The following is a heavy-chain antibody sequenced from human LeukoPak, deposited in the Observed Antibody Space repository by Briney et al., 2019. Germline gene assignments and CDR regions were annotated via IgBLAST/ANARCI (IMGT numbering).Heavy chain of an antibody. CDR3: TRGASGYGNFDY. V-gene: IGHV3-74*01. CDR2: INSDGSSI. J-gene: IGHJ4*02. Sequence: GGSLRLSCAASGFSVGGYWMHWVRQGPGMGLVWVSRINSDGSSISYADSVKGRFCISRDNAKNTLYLQMNSLRAEDTAVYYCTRGASGYGNFDYWGQGTLVTVSS. CDR1: GFSVGGYW. D-gene: IGHD5-12*01.